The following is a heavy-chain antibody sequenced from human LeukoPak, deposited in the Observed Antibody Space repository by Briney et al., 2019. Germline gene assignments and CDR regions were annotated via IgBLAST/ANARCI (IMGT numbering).Heavy chain of an antibody. CDR2: ISAYNGNT. J-gene: IGHJ6*02. D-gene: IGHD1-26*01. CDR1: RYTFTTYG. CDR3: ARSRSGSYCLSGPDYHGMDV. Sequence: APVKLSCKPSRYTFTTYGISGVRQAPGQGLEGMGWISAYNGNTNYAQRLQGRVAMTTDTSTSTAYMELRSLRSDDTAVYYCARSRSGSYCLSGPDYHGMDVWGQGTTVTVSS. V-gene: IGHV1-18*01.